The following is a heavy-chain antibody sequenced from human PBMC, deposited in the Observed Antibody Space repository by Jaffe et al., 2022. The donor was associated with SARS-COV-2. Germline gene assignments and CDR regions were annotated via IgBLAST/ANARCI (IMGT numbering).Heavy chain of an antibody. CDR2: ISGSGGST. CDR1: GFTFSKYA. D-gene: IGHD3-22*01. J-gene: IGHJ4*02. Sequence: EVQLLESGGGLEQPGGSLRLSCAASGFTFSKYAMSWVRQPPGRGLQWISGISGSGGSTYYADFVKGRFTISRDNSKNTLYLQINSLRAEDTAVYYCAKYDDGSGYYGAFFDYWGQGALVTVSS. CDR3: AKYDDGSGYYGAFFDY. V-gene: IGHV3-23*01.